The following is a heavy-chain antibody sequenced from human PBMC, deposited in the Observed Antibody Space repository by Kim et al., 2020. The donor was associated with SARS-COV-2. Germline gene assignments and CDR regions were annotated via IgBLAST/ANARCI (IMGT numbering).Heavy chain of an antibody. CDR2: MNPNSGNT. Sequence: ASVKVSCKASGYTFTSYDINWVRQATGQGLEWMGWMNPNSGNTGYAQKFQGIVTMTRDTSISTAYMELSSLRSEDTAMYYCARARGDLDYWGQGTLVTVSS. CDR3: ARARGDLDY. CDR1: GYTFTSYD. D-gene: IGHD3-16*01. V-gene: IGHV1-8*01. J-gene: IGHJ4*02.